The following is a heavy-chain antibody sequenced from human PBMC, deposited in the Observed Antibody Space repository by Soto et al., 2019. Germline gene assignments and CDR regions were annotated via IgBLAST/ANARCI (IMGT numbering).Heavy chain of an antibody. CDR3: AHRGYMYGNWDQGYFDY. D-gene: IGHD5-18*01. J-gene: IGHJ4*02. Sequence: QVTLKESGPTRVKPTQTLTLTCTFSGFSLTTSGVGVGWIRQTPGKALEWLAVIYWDDDKRYSPSLKSRLTISKDTSKNQVVLTMAYMDPVDTATYFCAHRGYMYGNWDQGYFDYWGQGTLVTVSS. V-gene: IGHV2-5*02. CDR1: GFSLTTSGVG. CDR2: IYWDDDK.